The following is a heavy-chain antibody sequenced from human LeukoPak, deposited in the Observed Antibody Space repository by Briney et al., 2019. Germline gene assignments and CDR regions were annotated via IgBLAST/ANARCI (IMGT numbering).Heavy chain of an antibody. CDR1: GFTFSNYW. CDR3: TRDAPGEYSSNWYDAFDI. Sequence: PGGSLRLSCAASGFTFSNYWMSWVRQAPGKGLEWVANIKQDGSEKYYVDSVKGRFTISRDNAKNSLYLRMNSLRADDTAVYYCTRDAPGEYSSNWYDAFDIWGQGTMVTVSS. J-gene: IGHJ3*02. V-gene: IGHV3-7*01. CDR2: IKQDGSEK. D-gene: IGHD6-13*01.